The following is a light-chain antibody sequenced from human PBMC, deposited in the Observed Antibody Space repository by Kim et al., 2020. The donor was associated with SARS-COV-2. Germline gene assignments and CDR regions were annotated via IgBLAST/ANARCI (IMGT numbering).Light chain of an antibody. CDR3: SSFTSSITVV. Sequence: GQSVTISCTGTSSDVCGFNRVSWYQQPPGTAPKLIIQAVSNRPSGVPDRFSGSKSGNTASLTISGLQAEDEADYYCSSFTSSITVVFGGGTQLTVL. J-gene: IGLJ2*01. CDR1: SSDVCGFNR. CDR2: AVS. V-gene: IGLV2-18*02.